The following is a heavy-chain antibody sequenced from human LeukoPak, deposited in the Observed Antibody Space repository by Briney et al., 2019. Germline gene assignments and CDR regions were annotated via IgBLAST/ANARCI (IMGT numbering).Heavy chain of an antibody. J-gene: IGHJ4*02. Sequence: SETLSLTCTVSGGSISSSSYYWGWIRQPPGKGLEWIGSIYYSGSTYYNPSLKSRVTISVDTSKNQFSLKLSSVTAADTAVYYCAGARSVDYYDSSGYYPFDYWGQGTLVTVPS. D-gene: IGHD3-22*01. CDR2: IYYSGST. V-gene: IGHV4-39*01. CDR3: AGARSVDYYDSSGYYPFDY. CDR1: GGSISSSSYY.